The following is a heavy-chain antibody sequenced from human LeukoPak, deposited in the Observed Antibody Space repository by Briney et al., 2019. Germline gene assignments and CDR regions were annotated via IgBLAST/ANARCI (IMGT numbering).Heavy chain of an antibody. D-gene: IGHD6-6*01. Sequence: GGSLRLSCAASGFTVSSNYMSWVRQAPGKGLEWVSVIYSGGSTYYADSVKGRFTISRDSSKNTLYLQMNSLRAEDTAVYYCARGMPVQLVPDYWGQGTLVTVSS. CDR1: GFTVSSNY. J-gene: IGHJ4*02. V-gene: IGHV3-53*01. CDR2: IYSGGST. CDR3: ARGMPVQLVPDY.